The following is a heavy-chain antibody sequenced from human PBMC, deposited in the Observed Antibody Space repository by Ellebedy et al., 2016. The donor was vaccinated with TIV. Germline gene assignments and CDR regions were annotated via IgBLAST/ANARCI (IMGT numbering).Heavy chain of an antibody. J-gene: IGHJ6*02. CDR2: IYPGDSDT. CDR1: GYSFTSYW. CDR3: ARHLYGSGSYRYYYYYYGMDV. D-gene: IGHD3-10*01. Sequence: GGSLRLSCKGSGYSFTSYWIGWVRQMPGKGLEWMGIIYPGDSDTRYSPSFQGQVTISADKSISTAYLQWGSLKASDTAMYYCARHLYGSGSYRYYYYYYGMDVWGQGTTVTVSS. V-gene: IGHV5-51*01.